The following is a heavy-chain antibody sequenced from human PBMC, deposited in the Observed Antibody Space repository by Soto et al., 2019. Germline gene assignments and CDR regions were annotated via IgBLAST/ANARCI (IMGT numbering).Heavy chain of an antibody. J-gene: IGHJ4*02. Sequence: SETLSLTCTVSGGSISSGGYYWSWVRQDPGQDLEWIGYIYYSGSTYYHPSLKSRVAISVDTSKNQFSLKLSSVTAADTAVYYCARVGSSGYYYQGDFDYWGQGTQVT. CDR1: GGSISSGGYY. D-gene: IGHD3-22*01. CDR3: ARVGSSGYYYQGDFDY. CDR2: IYYSGST. V-gene: IGHV4-31*03.